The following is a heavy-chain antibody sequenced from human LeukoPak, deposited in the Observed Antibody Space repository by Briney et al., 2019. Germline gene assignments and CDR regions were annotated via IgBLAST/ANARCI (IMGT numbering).Heavy chain of an antibody. V-gene: IGHV3-48*03. CDR2: ISGDGGHI. Sequence: GGSLRLSCVASGFTFNDFEMSWVRQAPGKGLEWVAGISGDGGHIYYAESAKGRFTISRDNARNTLYLQMNSLRAEDRAVYYVIKENIALRGKAFYGGTPFDYWGQGTLVTVSS. CDR1: GFTFNDFE. D-gene: IGHD2/OR15-2a*01. CDR3: IKENIALRGKAFYGGTPFDY. J-gene: IGHJ4*02.